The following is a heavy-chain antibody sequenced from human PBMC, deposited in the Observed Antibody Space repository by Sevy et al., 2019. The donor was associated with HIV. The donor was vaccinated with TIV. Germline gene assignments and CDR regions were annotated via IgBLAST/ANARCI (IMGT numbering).Heavy chain of an antibody. D-gene: IGHD6-6*01. CDR3: AKDEVVLVTHSARHI. Sequence: SETLSLTCAVSGGSISSSNWWSWVRQSPGKGLEWIGEIYPSGSTNYNPSLRSRVTISVDKSKNQLSLRLTSVTAADTAVYYCAKDEVVLVTHSARHIWGQGTMVTVSS. CDR1: GGSISSSNW. CDR2: IYPSGST. J-gene: IGHJ3*02. V-gene: IGHV4-4*02.